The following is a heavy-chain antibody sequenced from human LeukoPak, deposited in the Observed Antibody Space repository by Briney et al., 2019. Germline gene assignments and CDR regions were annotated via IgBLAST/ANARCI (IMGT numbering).Heavy chain of an antibody. J-gene: IGHJ6*02. Sequence: GASVKVSCKVSGYVLTELSMHWVRQAPGKGLEWMGGFDPEDDERIYAQNFQGRVTMTRDTSTSTVYLEVNSLTSDDTAVYYCAREGYGSGRRLGLDVWGQGTTVTVSS. CDR2: FDPEDDER. V-gene: IGHV1-24*01. CDR1: GYVLTELS. D-gene: IGHD3-10*01. CDR3: AREGYGSGRRLGLDV.